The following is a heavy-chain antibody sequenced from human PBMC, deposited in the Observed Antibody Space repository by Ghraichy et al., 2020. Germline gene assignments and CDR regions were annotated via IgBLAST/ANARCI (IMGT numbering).Heavy chain of an antibody. J-gene: IGHJ4*02. D-gene: IGHD3-3*01. Sequence: LNISCAASGFTFSSYWMHWVRQAPGKGLVWVSRINSDGSSTNYADSVKGRFTISRDNAKNTLYLQMNSLRAEDTAVYYCARGSSGFLAVYWGQGTLVTVSS. CDR1: GFTFSSYW. CDR2: INSDGSST. V-gene: IGHV3-74*01. CDR3: ARGSSGFLAVY.